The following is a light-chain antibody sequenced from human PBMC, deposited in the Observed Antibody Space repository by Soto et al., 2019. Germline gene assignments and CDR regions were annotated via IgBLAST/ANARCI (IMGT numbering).Light chain of an antibody. CDR2: GAS. V-gene: IGKV3-15*01. J-gene: IGKJ5*01. Sequence: EIVMTQSPAALSVSPGERARLSCRASQSVKRNLAWYQKKNGKAPRLLIYGASTRATGIPARLSGSGSGTEFTLTISSMQSEDFAVYYCQQYNNWTITFGHGTRLEIK. CDR1: QSVKRN. CDR3: QQYNNWTIT.